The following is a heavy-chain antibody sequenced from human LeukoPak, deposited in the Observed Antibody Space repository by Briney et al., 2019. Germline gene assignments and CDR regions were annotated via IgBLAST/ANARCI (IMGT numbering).Heavy chain of an antibody. V-gene: IGHV4-61*08. CDR2: IYYSGST. CDR1: GGSISSGDYY. CDR3: ARVRGAVAGGGAFDI. Sequence: SETLSLTCTVSGGSISSGDYYWSWIRQPPGKGLEWIGYIYYSGSTNYNPSLKSRVTISVDTSKNQFSLKLSSVTAADTAVYYCARVRGAVAGGGAFDIWGQGTMVTVSS. D-gene: IGHD6-19*01. J-gene: IGHJ3*02.